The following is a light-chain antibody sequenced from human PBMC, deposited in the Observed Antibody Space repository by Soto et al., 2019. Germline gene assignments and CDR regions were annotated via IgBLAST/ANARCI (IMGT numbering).Light chain of an antibody. J-gene: IGKJ2*01. CDR1: QSVTTN. CDR3: QQYNNWRT. Sequence: ETVMTQSPATLSVSPGERATLSCRASQSVTTNLAWYQQKPGQAPRLLIYGASTRATGIPARFSGSGSGTEFTLTISSLQSEDFAVYYCQQYNNWRTFGQGTKLEIK. CDR2: GAS. V-gene: IGKV3-15*01.